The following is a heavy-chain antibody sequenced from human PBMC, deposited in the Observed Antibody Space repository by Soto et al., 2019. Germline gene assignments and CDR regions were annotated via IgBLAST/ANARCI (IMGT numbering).Heavy chain of an antibody. J-gene: IGHJ4*02. D-gene: IGHD2-2*01. CDR2: IFSSGST. V-gene: IGHV4-59*01. CDR3: ARVGYCSSTPCWPIGYFEY. Sequence: PSETLSLTCTVSGDSISSFYWTWIRQPPGKGLEWVGYIFSSGSTNYNPSLKSRVNISVDTSENKFSLKLTSVTAADTAVYYCARVGYCSSTPCWPIGYFEYWGQGTLVTVSS. CDR1: GDSISSFY.